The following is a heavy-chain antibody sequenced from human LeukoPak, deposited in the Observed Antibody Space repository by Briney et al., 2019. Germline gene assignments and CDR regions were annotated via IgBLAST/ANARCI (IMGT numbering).Heavy chain of an antibody. J-gene: IGHJ1*01. D-gene: IGHD2-15*01. CDR3: AKDFGRTPYFQH. CDR1: GFTFSSYS. CDR2: ISSSSSTTI. Sequence: GGSLRLSCAASGFTFSSYSMNWVRQAPGKGLEWVSYISSSSSTTIYYADSVKGRFTISRDNAKNTLYLQMNSLRAEDTAVYYCAKDFGRTPYFQHWGQGTLVTVSS. V-gene: IGHV3-48*04.